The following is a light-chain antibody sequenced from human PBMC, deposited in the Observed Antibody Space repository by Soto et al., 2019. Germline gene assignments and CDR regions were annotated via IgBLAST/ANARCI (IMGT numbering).Light chain of an antibody. J-gene: IGKJ1*01. CDR1: QSVSSN. V-gene: IGKV3-15*01. Sequence: EIVMTQSPATLSVSPGERATLSCRASQSVSSNLAWYQQKPGQAPRLLIYGASTRATGIPARFSGSGSGTEFTLTISSLQSEDFAVYYCQQYNNWPFRSWTFRQGTKVEIK. CDR2: GAS. CDR3: QQYNNWPFRSWT.